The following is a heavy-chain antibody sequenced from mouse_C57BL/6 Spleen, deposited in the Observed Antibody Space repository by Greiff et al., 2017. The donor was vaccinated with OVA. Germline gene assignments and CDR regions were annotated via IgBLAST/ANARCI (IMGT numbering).Heavy chain of an antibody. CDR2: IDPSDSYT. CDR1: GYTFTSYW. CDR3: ARRTTVVATDFDY. J-gene: IGHJ2*01. V-gene: IGHV1-59*01. D-gene: IGHD1-1*01. Sequence: VQLQQPGAELVRPGTSVKLSCKASGYTFTSYWMHWVKQRPGQGLEWIGVIDPSDSYTNYNQKFKGKATLTVDTSSSTAYMQLSSLTSEDSAVYYCARRTTVVATDFDYWGQGTTLTVSS.